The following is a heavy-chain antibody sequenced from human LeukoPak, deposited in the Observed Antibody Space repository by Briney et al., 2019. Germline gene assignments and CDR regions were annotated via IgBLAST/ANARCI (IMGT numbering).Heavy chain of an antibody. CDR3: ARHVNDYGDLLFDY. J-gene: IGHJ4*02. CDR1: GGSISSSSYY. CDR2: IYYSGST. V-gene: IGHV4-39*01. Sequence: SETLSLTCTVFGGSISSSSYYWGWIRQPPGKGPEWIGSIYYSGSTYYNPSLKSRVTISVDTSKNQFSLKLSSVTAADTAVYYCARHVNDYGDLLFDYWGQGTLVTVSS. D-gene: IGHD4-17*01.